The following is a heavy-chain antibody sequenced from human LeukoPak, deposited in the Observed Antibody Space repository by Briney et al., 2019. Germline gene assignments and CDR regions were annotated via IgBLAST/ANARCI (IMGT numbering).Heavy chain of an antibody. CDR1: GGSISRGDYY. Sequence: SETLSLTCTVSGGSISRGDYYWNWIRQRPGKGLEWIGHIYYSGSPYYNSSLKGRVAISIDTSKNQFSLKLSSVTAADTAVYYCARGTYCSSTSCYRRYWFDPWGQGTLVTVSS. V-gene: IGHV4-31*03. CDR3: ARGTYCSSTSCYRRYWFDP. D-gene: IGHD2-2*01. CDR2: IYYSGSP. J-gene: IGHJ5*02.